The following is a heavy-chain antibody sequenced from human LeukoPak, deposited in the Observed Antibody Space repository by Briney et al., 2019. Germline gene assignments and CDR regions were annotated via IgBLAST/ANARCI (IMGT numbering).Heavy chain of an antibody. J-gene: IGHJ4*02. CDR1: GYTFTSYG. V-gene: IGHV1-18*01. CDR2: ISAYNGNT. CDR3: ARESFNEQLGGMDY. D-gene: IGHD6-6*01. Sequence: GASVKVSCKASGYTFTSYGISWVRQAPGQGLEWMGWISAYNGNTNYAQKLQGRVTMTTDTSTSTAYMELRSLRSDDTAVYYCARESFNEQLGGMDYWGQGTLVTVSS.